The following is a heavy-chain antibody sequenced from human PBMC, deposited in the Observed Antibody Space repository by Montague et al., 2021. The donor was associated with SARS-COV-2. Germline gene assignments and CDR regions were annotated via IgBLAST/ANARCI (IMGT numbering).Heavy chain of an antibody. V-gene: IGHV3-48*03. D-gene: IGHD6-19*01. CDR1: GFNFGVYE. Sequence: SLRLSFSASGFNFGVYEMNWVRQAPGKGLEWVSYINGGGSVMYYADSVMGRFTISRDNAENSLYLQMNSLRAEDTAVYYCAPAVAVADDYWGQGTLVTVSS. J-gene: IGHJ4*02. CDR3: APAVAVADDY. CDR2: INGGGSVM.